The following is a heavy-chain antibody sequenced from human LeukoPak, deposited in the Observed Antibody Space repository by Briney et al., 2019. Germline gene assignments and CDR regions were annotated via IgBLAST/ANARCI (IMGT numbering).Heavy chain of an antibody. Sequence: SETLSLTCTVSGGSISSYYWSWIRQPPGKGREWIGYIYYSGSTNYNPSLKSRVTISVDTSKNQFSLKLSSVTAADTAVYYCARVQAVAGHFDYWGQGTLVTVSS. V-gene: IGHV4-59*01. J-gene: IGHJ4*02. CDR2: IYYSGST. D-gene: IGHD6-19*01. CDR3: ARVQAVAGHFDY. CDR1: GGSISSYY.